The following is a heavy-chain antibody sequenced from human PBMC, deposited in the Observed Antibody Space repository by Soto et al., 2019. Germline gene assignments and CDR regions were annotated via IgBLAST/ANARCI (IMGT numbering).Heavy chain of an antibody. Sequence: EVQLVASGGGLIQPGGSLRLSCAASGFTVSGHNMNWVRQAPGKGLEWVSVIYSGGSTYYADSVKGRFTIARDISQNTVYLQMDSLRADDTAVYYCVRGPCGATCSWFFDLWGRGTLVNVTS. D-gene: IGHD2-15*01. J-gene: IGHJ2*01. CDR1: GFTVSGHN. V-gene: IGHV3-53*01. CDR2: IYSGGST. CDR3: VRGPCGATCSWFFDL.